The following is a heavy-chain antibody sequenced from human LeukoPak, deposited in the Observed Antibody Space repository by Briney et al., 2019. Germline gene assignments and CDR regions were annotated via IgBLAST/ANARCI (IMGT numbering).Heavy chain of an antibody. CDR3: ARTYYYDSSGYYLPYNWFDP. CDR1: GFTFSSYS. V-gene: IGHV3-21*01. CDR2: ISSSSSYI. J-gene: IGHJ5*02. Sequence: GGSLRLSCAASGFTFSSYSMNWVRQAPGKGLEWVSSISSSSSYIYYADSVMGRFTISRDNAKNSLYLQMNSLRAEDTAVYYCARTYYYDSSGYYLPYNWFDPWGQGTLVTVSS. D-gene: IGHD3-22*01.